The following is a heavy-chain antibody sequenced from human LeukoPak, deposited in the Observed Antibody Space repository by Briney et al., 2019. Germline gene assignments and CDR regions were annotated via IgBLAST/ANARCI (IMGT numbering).Heavy chain of an antibody. CDR2: ISSSSHYI. CDR3: ARESVVTAIPGFDY. D-gene: IGHD2-21*02. V-gene: IGHV3-21*06. Sequence: GGSLRLSCAASGFTFRSYSMNWVHQAPGKGLEWVSSISSSSHYIYYADSMKGRFTISRDNSKNSLYLQMNSLRAEDTAVYYCARESVVTAIPGFDYWGQGTLVTVSS. J-gene: IGHJ4*02. CDR1: GFTFRSYS.